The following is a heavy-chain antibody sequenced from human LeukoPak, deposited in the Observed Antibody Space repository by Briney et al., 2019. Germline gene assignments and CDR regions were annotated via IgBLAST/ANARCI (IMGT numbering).Heavy chain of an antibody. CDR1: GLTFSSYW. D-gene: IGHD6-13*01. V-gene: IGHV3-74*01. CDR2: INSDGSST. CDR3: AREDSSAAAPDY. J-gene: IGHJ4*02. Sequence: GGSLRPSCAASGLTFSSYWMHWVRQAPGKGLVWFSRINSDGSSTSYADSVKGRFTISRDNAKNTLYLQMNSLRAEDTAVYYCAREDSSAAAPDYWGQGTLVTVSS.